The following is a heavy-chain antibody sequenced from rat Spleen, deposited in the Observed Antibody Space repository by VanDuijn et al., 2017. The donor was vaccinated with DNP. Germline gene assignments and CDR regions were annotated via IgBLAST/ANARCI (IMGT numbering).Heavy chain of an antibody. CDR2: INKDSSTM. CDR3: ARAGWHGWLAY. CDR1: GFNLNDYW. D-gene: IGHD1-11*01. J-gene: IGHJ3*01. V-gene: IGHV4-2*01. Sequence: EVKLVESGGGLVQPGRSLKLSCAASGFNLNDYWMGWVRQAPGKGLEWIGEINKDSSTMNYSPSLKDKFTISRDNAQNTLYLQMSKLGSEDTAIYYGARAGWHGWLAYWGQGTLVTVSS.